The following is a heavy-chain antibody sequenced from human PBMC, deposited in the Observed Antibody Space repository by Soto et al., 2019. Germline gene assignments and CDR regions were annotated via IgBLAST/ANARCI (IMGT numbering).Heavy chain of an antibody. CDR3: ARGAKVRGVLRGAYYYYYGMDV. CDR2: ISYDGSNK. Sequence: AGSLRLSCAASGFTFSSYAMHWVRQAPGKGLEWVAGISYDGSNKYYADSVKGRFTISRDNSKNTLYLQMNSLRAEDTAVYYCARGAKVRGVLRGAYYYYYGMDVWGQGTTVTVSS. D-gene: IGHD3-10*01. V-gene: IGHV3-30-3*01. J-gene: IGHJ6*02. CDR1: GFTFSSYA.